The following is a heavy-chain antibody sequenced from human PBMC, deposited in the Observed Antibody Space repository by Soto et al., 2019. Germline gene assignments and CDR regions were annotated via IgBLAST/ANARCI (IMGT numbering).Heavy chain of an antibody. CDR2: ISFDGSNE. CDR3: ARPAATVIFYSGMDV. J-gene: IGHJ6*02. Sequence: WVLRLSCAASGFTFSDYAMHWVRQAPGKGLEWVAIISFDGSNEHYADSVQGRFTISRDNSENTLYLQMNSLRADDTAVYYCARPAATVIFYSGMDVWGQGTTVTVSS. D-gene: IGHD4-17*01. CDR1: GFTFSDYA. V-gene: IGHV3-30-3*01.